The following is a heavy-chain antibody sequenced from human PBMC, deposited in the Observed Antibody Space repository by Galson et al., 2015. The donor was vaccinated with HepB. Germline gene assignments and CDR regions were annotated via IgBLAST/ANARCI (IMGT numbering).Heavy chain of an antibody. V-gene: IGHV3-72*01. Sequence: SLRLSCAASGFTFSDHYMDWVRQAPGMGLEWVGRIRNKVNGYNTQYAASVKGRFTISRDDSNNSVYLQMNTLKTEDTAVYYCARGAGPTAPYYRYGMDVWGQGTTVTVSS. CDR3: ARGAGPTAPYYRYGMDV. J-gene: IGHJ6*02. CDR2: IRNKVNGYNT. CDR1: GFTFSDHY.